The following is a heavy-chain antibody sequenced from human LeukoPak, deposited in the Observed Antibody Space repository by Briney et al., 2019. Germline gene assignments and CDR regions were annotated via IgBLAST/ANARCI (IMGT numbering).Heavy chain of an antibody. CDR2: IRYDGSNK. CDR3: AKDVVPYYYGSGSLVVDY. CDR1: GFTFSSYG. V-gene: IGHV3-30*02. Sequence: GGSLRLSCAASGFTFSSYGMHWVRQAPGKGLEWVAFIRYDGSNKYYADSVKGRFTISRDNSKNTLYLQMNSLRAEDTAVYYCAKDVVPYYYGSGSLVVDYWGQGTLVTVSS. J-gene: IGHJ4*02. D-gene: IGHD3-10*01.